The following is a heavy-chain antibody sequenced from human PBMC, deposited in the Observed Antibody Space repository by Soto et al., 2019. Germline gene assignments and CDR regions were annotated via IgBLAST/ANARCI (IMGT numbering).Heavy chain of an antibody. Sequence: GGSLRLSCAASGFTFSSYSMNWVRQAPGKGLEWVSSISSSSSYIYYADSVKGRFTISRDNAKKSLYLQMNSLRAEDTAVYYCARGVSMVRGVTIYFDYWGQGTLVTVSS. CDR3: ARGVSMVRGVTIYFDY. J-gene: IGHJ4*02. V-gene: IGHV3-21*04. D-gene: IGHD3-10*01. CDR2: ISSSSSYI. CDR1: GFTFSSYS.